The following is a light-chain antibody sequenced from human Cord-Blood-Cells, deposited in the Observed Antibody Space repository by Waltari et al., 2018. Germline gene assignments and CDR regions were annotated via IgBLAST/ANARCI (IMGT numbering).Light chain of an antibody. J-gene: IGLJ3*02. V-gene: IGLV3-25*03. Sequence: SYELTQPPSVSVSPGQTARITCSGDALPKQYAYWYQQKPGQAPVLVIYKDSERPSGIPERFSGSSSGTTVTLTISRVQADDEADYYCQSADSSGTYQVFGGGTKLTVL. CDR2: KDS. CDR1: ALPKQY. CDR3: QSADSSGTYQV.